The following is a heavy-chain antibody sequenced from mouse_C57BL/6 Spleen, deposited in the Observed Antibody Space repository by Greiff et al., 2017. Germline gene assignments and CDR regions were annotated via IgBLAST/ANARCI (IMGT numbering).Heavy chain of an antibody. CDR1: GFTFNTYA. J-gene: IGHJ4*01. D-gene: IGHD1-1*01. Sequence: EADGGLVQPKGSLKLSCAASGFTFNTYAMHWVRQAPGKGLEWVARIRSKSSNYATYYADSVKDRFTISRDDSQSMLYLQMNNLKTEDTAMYYCVRDSLYYGSSYGGAMDYWGQGTSVTVSS. CDR3: VRDSLYYGSSYGGAMDY. CDR2: IRSKSSNYAT. V-gene: IGHV10-3*01.